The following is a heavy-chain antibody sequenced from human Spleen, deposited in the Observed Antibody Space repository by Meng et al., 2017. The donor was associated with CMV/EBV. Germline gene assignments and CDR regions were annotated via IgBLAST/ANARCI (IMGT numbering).Heavy chain of an antibody. D-gene: IGHD3-10*01. CDR1: GFPFISYT. CDR2: INSDGSNT. J-gene: IGHJ3*02. Sequence: GESLKISCAASGFPFISYTMHWVRQGPGKGLVWVSRINSDGSNTRYADSVKGRFTISRDNAKNTLYLQMNSLRAEDTAVYYCAREGWGDAFDIWGQGTMVTVSS. V-gene: IGHV3-74*01. CDR3: AREGWGDAFDI.